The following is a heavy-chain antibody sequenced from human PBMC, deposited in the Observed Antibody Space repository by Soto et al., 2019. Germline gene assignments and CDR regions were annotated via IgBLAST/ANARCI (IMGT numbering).Heavy chain of an antibody. D-gene: IGHD5-12*01. CDR3: AREPSGGVATT. CDR1: GYTFTGYY. J-gene: IGHJ5*02. V-gene: IGHV1-2*02. CDR2: INPNSGGT. Sequence: QVQLVQSGAEVKKPGASVKVSCKASGYTFTGYYMHWVRQAPGQGLEWMGWINPNSGGTNYAQKVQGRVTMTRDTSISTAYKELSRLRSDDTAVYYCAREPSGGVATTWGQGTLVTVSS.